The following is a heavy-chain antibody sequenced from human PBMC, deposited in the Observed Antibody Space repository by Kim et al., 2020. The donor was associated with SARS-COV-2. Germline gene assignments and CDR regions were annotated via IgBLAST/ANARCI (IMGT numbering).Heavy chain of an antibody. CDR2: VYYSGTT. D-gene: IGHD5-12*01. CDR1: GGSINNSSYY. V-gene: IGHV4-39*02. Sequence: SETLSLTCTVSGGSINNSSYYWGWIRQPPGKGLEWIGSVYYSGTTYYTPSLKSRVTISVDTSNNHFSLRLSSVTAADTAVYYCARLRSGVGWFDPGGQGT. CDR3: ARLRSGVGWFDP. J-gene: IGHJ5*02.